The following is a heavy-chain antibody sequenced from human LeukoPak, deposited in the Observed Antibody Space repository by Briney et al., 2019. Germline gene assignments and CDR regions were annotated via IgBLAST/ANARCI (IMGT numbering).Heavy chain of an antibody. D-gene: IGHD6-19*01. Sequence: GGSLRLSCAASGFTFSSYSMHWVRQAPGKGLEWVAFIRYDGSNKYYADSVKGRFTISRDNAKNTVYLQMDSLRAEDTSVYYCARPPYITVADPFDSWGQGTLVTVSS. V-gene: IGHV3-33*08. J-gene: IGHJ4*02. CDR3: ARPPYITVADPFDS. CDR1: GFTFSSYS. CDR2: IRYDGSNK.